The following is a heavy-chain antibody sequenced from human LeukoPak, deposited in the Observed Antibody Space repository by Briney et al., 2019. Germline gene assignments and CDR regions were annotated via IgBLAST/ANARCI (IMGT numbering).Heavy chain of an antibody. CDR3: ARVEVTMVRGVNDY. V-gene: IGHV3-21*01. CDR1: GFTFSSYS. D-gene: IGHD3-10*01. Sequence: GGSLRLSCVASGFTFSSYSMNWVRQAPGKGLEWVSSISSSSSYIYYADSVKGRFTISRDSAKNSLYLQMNSLRAEDTAVYYCARVEVTMVRGVNDYWGQGTLVTVSS. J-gene: IGHJ4*02. CDR2: ISSSSSYI.